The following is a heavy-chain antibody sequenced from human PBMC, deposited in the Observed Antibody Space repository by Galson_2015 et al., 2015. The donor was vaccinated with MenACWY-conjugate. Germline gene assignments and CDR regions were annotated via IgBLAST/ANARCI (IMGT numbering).Heavy chain of an antibody. J-gene: IGHJ6*02. CDR3: ARHPPGGRGMDV. CDR1: GYIFTTYW. Sequence: QSGAEVKKPGESLTISCKASGYIFTTYWVAWVRQMPGKGLEWMGLISPDDSNTRYSPSFQGQVTISADKSISTAYLQWSSLKASDTAMYYCARHPPGGRGMDVWGQGTTVTVSS. CDR2: ISPDDSNT. D-gene: IGHD1-26*01. V-gene: IGHV5-51*01.